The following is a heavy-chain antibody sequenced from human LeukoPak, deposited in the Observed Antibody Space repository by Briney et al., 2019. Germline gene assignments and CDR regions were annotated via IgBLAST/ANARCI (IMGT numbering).Heavy chain of an antibody. CDR2: MSGDATST. CDR1: GFTFSSFA. Sequence: GGSLRLSCAASGFTFSSFAMNLVRQAPGKGLEWVSTMSGDATSTYYADSVKGRFTISRDNAKNSLYLQMNSLRAEDTAVYYCAKERDRDFVGGAFDIWGQGTMVTVSS. D-gene: IGHD3-16*01. J-gene: IGHJ3*02. V-gene: IGHV3-23*01. CDR3: AKERDRDFVGGAFDI.